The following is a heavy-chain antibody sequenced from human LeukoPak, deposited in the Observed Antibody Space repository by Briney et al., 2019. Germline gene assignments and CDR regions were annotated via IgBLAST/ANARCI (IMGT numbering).Heavy chain of an antibody. D-gene: IGHD5-18*01. V-gene: IGHV4-34*01. J-gene: IGHJ6*02. CDR1: GGSFSGYY. CDR3: ARRTRGYSYGPYYYALDV. Sequence: PSETLSLTCAVYGGSFSGYYWSWIRQPPGKGLEWIGEINHSESTNYNPSFKSRVTISVDTSKNQFSLKLSSVTAADTAVYYCARRTRGYSYGPYYYALDVWGQGTTVTVSS. CDR2: INHSEST.